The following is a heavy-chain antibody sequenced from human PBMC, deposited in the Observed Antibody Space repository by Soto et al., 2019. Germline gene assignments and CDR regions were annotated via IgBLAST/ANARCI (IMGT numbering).Heavy chain of an antibody. CDR3: AREWGGDILTGYPMEWDYDYGMDV. CDR2: VYYRGST. Sequence: QVQLQESGPGLVKPSQTLSLTCTVSGGSISSGGYYWRWLRQHPGKGLEWIGDVYYRGSTYYNPSLKSRVTISVDTSKNQCSLKLSSVTAADTAVYYCAREWGGDILTGYPMEWDYDYGMDVWGQGTTVTVSS. J-gene: IGHJ6*02. V-gene: IGHV4-31*03. D-gene: IGHD3-9*01. CDR1: GGSISSGGYY.